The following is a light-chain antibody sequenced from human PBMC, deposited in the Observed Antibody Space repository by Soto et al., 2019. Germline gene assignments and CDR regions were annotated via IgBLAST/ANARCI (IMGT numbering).Light chain of an antibody. CDR3: AAWDDSLNGVV. Sequence: QSALTQPPSASGTPGQRATISCSGSSSNIGSNTVNWYQQLPGTAPKLLIYSNNQRPSGVPDRFSGSKSGTSASLAISGLQSEDEADYYCAAWDDSLNGVVFGGGTXVTVL. J-gene: IGLJ2*01. CDR2: SNN. V-gene: IGLV1-44*01. CDR1: SSNIGSNT.